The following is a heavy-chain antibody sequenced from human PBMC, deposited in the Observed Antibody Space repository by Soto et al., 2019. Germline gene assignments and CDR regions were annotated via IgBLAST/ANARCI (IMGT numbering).Heavy chain of an antibody. D-gene: IGHD4-17*01. J-gene: IGHJ3*01. V-gene: IGHV3-53*02. CDR2: IYASDST. Sequence: EVQLVETGGGFVQPGGSLRLSCVASGFTVSSHYMTWVRQTPGKGLEWVSIIYASDSTFYADSVKGRFTISSDNSKNTVYLQLNSLRADDTAVYYCATPVTRLIAFDLWGQGTMVTVSS. CDR3: ATPVTRLIAFDL. CDR1: GFTVSSHY.